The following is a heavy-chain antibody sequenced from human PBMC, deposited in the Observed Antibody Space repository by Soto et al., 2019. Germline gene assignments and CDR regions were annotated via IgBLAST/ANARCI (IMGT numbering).Heavy chain of an antibody. CDR1: GGSISSGYSY. Sequence: SETLSLTCSVSGGSISSGYSYWSWIRQTPGKGLEWIGNIYYSGNTYYNPSLKRRLIISIDTSKNQFPLKVGSVTAADTAVYYCASSSLYGMDVGGQGTTVT. CDR3: ASSSLYGMDV. J-gene: IGHJ6*02. V-gene: IGHV4-30-4*01. CDR2: IYYSGNT.